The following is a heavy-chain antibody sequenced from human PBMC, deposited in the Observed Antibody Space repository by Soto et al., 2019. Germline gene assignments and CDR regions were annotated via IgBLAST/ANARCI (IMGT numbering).Heavy chain of an antibody. CDR3: ARGKGMEENYYYYGLDI. Sequence: ASVKVSCKASGYTFTTHAMHWVRQAPGQSLEWMGWINGGTGQTEHSQRFQGRVIITRDTSASTAYMELSSLRSEDTAVYYCARGKGMEENYYYYGLDIWGQGTTVTVSS. CDR1: GYTFTTHA. V-gene: IGHV1-3*01. J-gene: IGHJ6*02. D-gene: IGHD1-1*01. CDR2: INGGTGQT.